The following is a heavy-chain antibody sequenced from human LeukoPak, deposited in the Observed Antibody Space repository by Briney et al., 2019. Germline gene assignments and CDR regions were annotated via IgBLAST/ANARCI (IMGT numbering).Heavy chain of an antibody. CDR3: ARGGARGVIITSPFDY. D-gene: IGHD3-10*01. J-gene: IGHJ4*02. Sequence: GGSLRLSCAASGFTFSSYWMSWVRQAPGKGLGWVANIKQDGSEKYYVDSVKGRFTISRDNAKNSLYLQMNSLRAEDTAVYYCARGGARGVIITSPFDYWGQGTLVTVSS. CDR1: GFTFSSYW. V-gene: IGHV3-7*01. CDR2: IKQDGSEK.